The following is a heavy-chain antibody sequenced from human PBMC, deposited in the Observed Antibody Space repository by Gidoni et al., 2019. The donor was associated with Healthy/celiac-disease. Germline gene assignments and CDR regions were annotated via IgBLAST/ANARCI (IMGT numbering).Heavy chain of an antibody. V-gene: IGHV3-21*01. CDR3: ARGIVVVPAAMDV. CDR1: GFTFSSYS. Sequence: EVQLVESGGGLVKPGGSLGVPCAASGFTFSSYSMNWVRQAPGKGLEWVSSISSISSYIFYADSVKGRFTISRDNAKNSLYLQMNSLRAEDTAVYYCARGIVVVPAAMDVWGQGTTVTVSS. CDR2: ISSISSYI. J-gene: IGHJ6*02. D-gene: IGHD2-2*01.